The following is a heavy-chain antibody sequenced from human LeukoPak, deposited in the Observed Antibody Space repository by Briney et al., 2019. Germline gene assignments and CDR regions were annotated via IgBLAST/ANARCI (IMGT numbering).Heavy chain of an antibody. CDR2: IYYSGST. V-gene: IGHV4-39*07. CDR3: ARTATITIFGVVLASDFDY. Sequence: PSETLSLTCTVSGGAISSISYYSGWIRQPPGKGLEWVGSIYYSGSTYYNPSLKSRVTISVDTSKNQFSLKLSSVTAADTAVYYRARTATITIFGVVLASDFDYWGQGTLVTVSS. J-gene: IGHJ4*02. D-gene: IGHD3-3*01. CDR1: GGAISSISYY.